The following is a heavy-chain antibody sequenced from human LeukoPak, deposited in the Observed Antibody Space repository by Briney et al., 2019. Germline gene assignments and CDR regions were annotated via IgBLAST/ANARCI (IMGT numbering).Heavy chain of an antibody. CDR2: ISGSGGST. V-gene: IGHV3-23*01. D-gene: IGHD2-8*01. J-gene: IGHJ4*02. CDR3: AKNGVEDIVLMVYADY. Sequence: GGSLRLSCAASGFTFSSYAMSWVRQAPGKGLEWVSAISGSGGSTYYADSVKGRFTIPRDNSKNTLYLQMNSLRAEDTAVYYCAKNGVEDIVLMVYADYWGQGTLVTVSS. CDR1: GFTFSSYA.